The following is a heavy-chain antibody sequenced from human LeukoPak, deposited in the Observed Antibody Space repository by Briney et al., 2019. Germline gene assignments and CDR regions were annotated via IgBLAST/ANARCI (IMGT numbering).Heavy chain of an antibody. CDR1: GFTFSSDA. CDR2: ISGSGGNT. CDR3: ARNLGVIVPAAAFGY. V-gene: IGHV3-23*01. J-gene: IGHJ4*02. D-gene: IGHD2-2*01. Sequence: GGSLRLSCAASGFTFSSDAMSWVRQAPGKGLEWVSAISGSGGNTYYADSVKGRFTISRDNSKNTLFLQMNSLRAEDTAVYYCARNLGVIVPAAAFGYWGQGTLSPSPQ.